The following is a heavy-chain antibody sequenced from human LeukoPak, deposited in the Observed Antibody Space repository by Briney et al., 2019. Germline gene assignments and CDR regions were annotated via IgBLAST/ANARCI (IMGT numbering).Heavy chain of an antibody. D-gene: IGHD6-13*01. J-gene: IGHJ5*02. CDR2: INPNSGGT. V-gene: IGHV1-2*02. CDR3: ARAARIAAAGTSWFDP. CDR1: GYTFTGYY. Sequence: ASVKVSCKASGYTFTGYYMHWVRQAPGQGLEWIGWINPNSGGTNYAQKFQGRVTMTRDTSISTAYMELSRLRSDDTAVYYCARAARIAAAGTSWFDPWGQGTLVTVSS.